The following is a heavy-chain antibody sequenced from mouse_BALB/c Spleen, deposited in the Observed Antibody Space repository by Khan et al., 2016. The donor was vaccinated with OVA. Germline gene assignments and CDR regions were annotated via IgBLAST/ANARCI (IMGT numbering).Heavy chain of an antibody. D-gene: IGHD1-2*01. V-gene: IGHV5-12-2*01. J-gene: IGHJ4*01. CDR2: ITNGGGNT. CDR3: ARIPTFITTALDY. CDR1: GFTFSSNT. Sequence: EVELVESGGGLVQPGGSLKLSCAASGFTFSSNTMSWVRQTPEKRLEWVAYITNGGGNTNYPDTVKGRFTISRDNAKNTLYLQMSSLKSEDTAMYYCARIPTFITTALDYWGQGTSVTVSS.